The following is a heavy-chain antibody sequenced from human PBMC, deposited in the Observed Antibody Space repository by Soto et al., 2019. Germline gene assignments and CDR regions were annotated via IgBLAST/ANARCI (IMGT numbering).Heavy chain of an antibody. CDR1: GFSFRNYA. CDR2: LTGSSSNI. J-gene: IGHJ4*02. V-gene: IGHV3-23*01. CDR3: ANGRATYGLLTHDY. Sequence: GGSLRLSCAASGFSFRNYAMSWVRQAPGKGLEWISTLTGSSSNIYYADSVKGRFAISRDNSRNTLYLQMDSLTAEDTAVYYCANGRATYGLLTHDYWGQGTLVTVSS. D-gene: IGHD3-10*01.